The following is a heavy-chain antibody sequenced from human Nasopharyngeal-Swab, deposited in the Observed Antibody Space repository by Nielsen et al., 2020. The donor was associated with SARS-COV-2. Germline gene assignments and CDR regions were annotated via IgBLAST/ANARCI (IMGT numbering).Heavy chain of an antibody. CDR1: GGSISSGDYY. V-gene: IGHV4-30-4*01. Sequence: SETLSLTCTVSGGSISSGDYYWSWIRQPPGKGLEWIGYIYYSGSTYYNPSLKSRVTISVDTSKNQFSLKLSSVTAADTAVYYCARGGGYSYGYPTPDAFDIWGQGTMVTVSS. CDR2: IYYSGST. D-gene: IGHD5-18*01. CDR3: ARGGGYSYGYPTPDAFDI. J-gene: IGHJ3*02.